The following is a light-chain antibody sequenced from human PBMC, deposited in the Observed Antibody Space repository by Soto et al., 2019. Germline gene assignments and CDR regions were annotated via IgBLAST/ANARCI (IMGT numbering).Light chain of an antibody. J-gene: IGLJ2*01. CDR1: SSDVGGYNY. CDR3: RSYTSSSPLVV. Sequence: QSALTQPASVSGSPGQAITISCTGTSSDVGGYNYVSWYQQHPGKAPKLMIYEVSNRPSGVSNRFSGSKSGNTASLTISGLQPEDEADYYCRSYTSSSPLVVFGGGTKLTVL. CDR2: EVS. V-gene: IGLV2-14*01.